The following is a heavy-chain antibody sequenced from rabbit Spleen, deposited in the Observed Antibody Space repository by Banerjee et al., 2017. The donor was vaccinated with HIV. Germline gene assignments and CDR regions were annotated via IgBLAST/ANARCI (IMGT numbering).Heavy chain of an antibody. J-gene: IGHJ2*01. CDR1: RFSFSSSDY. Sequence: QSLEESGGGLVQPEGSLTLTCKASRFSFSSSDYICWVRQAPGKGLEWIACIYAGSSGFTYFASWAKGRFTISKTSSTTVTLQVTSLTAADTATYFCARRYAGYGGVTDTFDPWGPGTLVTVS. CDR3: ARRYAGYGGVTDTFDP. V-gene: IGHV1S40*01. D-gene: IGHD7-1*01. CDR2: IYAGSSGFT.